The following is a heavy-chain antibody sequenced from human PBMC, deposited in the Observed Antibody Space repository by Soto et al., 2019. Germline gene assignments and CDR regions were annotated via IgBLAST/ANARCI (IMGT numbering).Heavy chain of an antibody. CDR2: IYYSGST. J-gene: IGHJ4*02. Sequence: LQLQESGPGLVKPSETLSLTCTVSGGSISSSSYYWGWIRQPPGKGLEWIGSIYYSGSTFYNPSLKSRDTISVDTSKNQLSLKLSSVTAADTAVYYCARQTKDYYDSSGYYVNWGQGTLVTVSS. V-gene: IGHV4-39*01. D-gene: IGHD3-22*01. CDR1: GGSISSSSYY. CDR3: ARQTKDYYDSSGYYVN.